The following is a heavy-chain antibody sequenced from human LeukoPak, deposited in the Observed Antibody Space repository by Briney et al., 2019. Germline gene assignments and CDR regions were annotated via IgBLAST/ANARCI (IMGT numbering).Heavy chain of an antibody. Sequence: TGGSLRLSCAASGFTFDDYAMHWVRQAPGKGLEWVSGISWNSGSIGYADSVKGRFTISRDNAKNSLYLQMNSLRAEDTALYYCAKDQGGSIAARFDPWGQGTLVTVSS. CDR1: GFTFDDYA. CDR2: ISWNSGSI. CDR3: AKDQGGSIAARFDP. V-gene: IGHV3-9*01. J-gene: IGHJ5*02. D-gene: IGHD6-6*01.